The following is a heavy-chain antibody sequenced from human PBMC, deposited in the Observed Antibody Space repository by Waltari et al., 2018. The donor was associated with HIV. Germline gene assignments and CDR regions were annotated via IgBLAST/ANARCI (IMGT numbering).Heavy chain of an antibody. V-gene: IGHV5-51*03. Sequence: EEQLVQSGAEVQKPGESLKIYCKGSGYTFSTFWIVWVRQMPGKVLDWRGNIYPGDADTRYSSSFQCQVTISADKSISTAYLQWSSLKASDSAMYYCARRRGSYSGSYYSLDYGGQGTLVTVSS. J-gene: IGHJ4*02. CDR2: IYPGDADT. CDR3: ARRRGSYSGSYYSLDY. D-gene: IGHD1-26*01. CDR1: GYTFSTFW.